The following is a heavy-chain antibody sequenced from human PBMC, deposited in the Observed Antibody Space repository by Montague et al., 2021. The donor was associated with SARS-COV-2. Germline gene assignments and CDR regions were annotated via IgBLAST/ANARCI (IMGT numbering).Heavy chain of an antibody. CDR1: GGSISSGGYY. Sequence: TLSLTCTVSGGSISSGGYYWSWIRQHPGKGLEWIGYIYYSGSTYCXPSLKSRVTISLDTSKNQFSLKLSSVTAADTAVYYCARELHKEYTGAFDIWGQGTKVTVSS. CDR2: IYYSGST. CDR3: ARELHKEYTGAFDI. D-gene: IGHD1-14*01. J-gene: IGHJ3*02. V-gene: IGHV4-31*03.